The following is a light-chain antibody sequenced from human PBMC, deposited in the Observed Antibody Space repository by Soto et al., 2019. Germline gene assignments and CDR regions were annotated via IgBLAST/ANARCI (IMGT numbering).Light chain of an antibody. J-gene: IGKJ5*01. Sequence: EIVLTQSPGTLSLSPGERATLSCRASQSVRSNYLAWYQQKPGQAPRLLIYGASSRATGIPDRFSGSGSGTDFTLTISSLEPEDFAVYYCQQRSNWPITFGQGTRLEI. CDR2: GAS. CDR3: QQRSNWPIT. V-gene: IGKV3D-20*02. CDR1: QSVRSNY.